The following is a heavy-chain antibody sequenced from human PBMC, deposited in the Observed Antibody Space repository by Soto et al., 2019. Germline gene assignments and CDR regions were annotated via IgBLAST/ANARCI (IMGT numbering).Heavy chain of an antibody. V-gene: IGHV1-3*05. CDR2: INAGNGNT. CDR3: ARDPSYYGMDV. CDR1: GYTFTSYA. Sequence: QVQLVQSGAEEKKPGASVKVSCKASGYTFTSYAMHWVRQAPGQRLEWMGRINAGNGNTKYSQKFQGRVTITRDTSASTAYMELSSLRSEDTAVYYCARDPSYYGMDVWGQGTTVTVSS. J-gene: IGHJ6*02.